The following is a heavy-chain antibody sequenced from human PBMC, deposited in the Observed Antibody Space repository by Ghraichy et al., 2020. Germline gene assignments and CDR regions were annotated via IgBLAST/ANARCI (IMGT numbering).Heavy chain of an antibody. Sequence: SETLSLTCTVAGGSISSYYWSWIRQPPGKGLEWIGYLYYSGSTNYNPSLKSRVTISVDTSKNQFSLKLSSLTAADTAVYYCASGYGSGSYLAYWGQGTLVTVSS. CDR1: GGSISSYY. D-gene: IGHD3-10*01. CDR2: LYYSGST. V-gene: IGHV4-59*01. CDR3: ASGYGSGSYLAY. J-gene: IGHJ4*02.